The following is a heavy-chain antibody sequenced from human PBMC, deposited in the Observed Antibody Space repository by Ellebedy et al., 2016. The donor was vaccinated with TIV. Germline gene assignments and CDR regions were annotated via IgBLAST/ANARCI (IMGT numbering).Heavy chain of an antibody. CDR2: ISGSGGDT. J-gene: IGHJ4*02. CDR1: GFTFSSYA. CDR3: VKTTLAGNFDY. V-gene: IGHV3-23*01. Sequence: GESLKISCAASGFTFSSYAMRWVRQAPGKGLEWVSSISGSGGDTFYGDSVKGRFTISRDNSKDTVYLQMHSLRAEDTAIYYCVKTTLAGNFDYWGQGTLVTVPS. D-gene: IGHD3-10*01.